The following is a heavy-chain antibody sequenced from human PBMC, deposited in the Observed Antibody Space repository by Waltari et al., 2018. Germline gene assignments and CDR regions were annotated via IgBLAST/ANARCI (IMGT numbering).Heavy chain of an antibody. J-gene: IGHJ6*02. V-gene: IGHV4-34*01. CDR1: GGSFSGYY. D-gene: IGHD3-3*01. CDR3: ARGRFLEWFEYYYGMDV. Sequence: QVQLQQWGAGLLKPSETLSLTCAVYGGSFSGYYWSWIRQPQGKGLEWIGEINHCGSTNYNPSLKSRVTISVDTSKNQFSLKLSSVTAADTAVYYCARGRFLEWFEYYYGMDVWGQGTTVTVSS. CDR2: INHCGST.